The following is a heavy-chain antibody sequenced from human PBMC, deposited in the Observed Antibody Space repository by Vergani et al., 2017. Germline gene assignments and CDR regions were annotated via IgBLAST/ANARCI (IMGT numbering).Heavy chain of an antibody. CDR2: VYPSGTT. CDR3: ARDSWTSELRGVYWFDT. Sequence: QVQLHESGPGLVKPSETLSLICSVSGVSMQSGSFYWTWIRQTAERRLEWMGRVYPSGTTNYNPSLNGRVTIFVDKSKNILSLRLNSVTAADTAVYYCARDSWTSELRGVYWFDTWGQGTLVSVSS. CDR1: GVSMQSGSFY. J-gene: IGHJ5*02. D-gene: IGHD3-10*01. V-gene: IGHV4-61*02.